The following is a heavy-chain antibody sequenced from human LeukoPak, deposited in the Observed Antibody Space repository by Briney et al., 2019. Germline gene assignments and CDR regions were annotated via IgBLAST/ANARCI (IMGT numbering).Heavy chain of an antibody. J-gene: IGHJ4*02. CDR3: AKEQTSSGYFDY. CDR2: ISGNGGRT. Sequence: GGSLRLSCAASGFTFNNYAMSWVPQGPGKGLEWVAAISGNGGRTYYRDSVKGRFTISRDNPKNTLYLLMNSLSAEDTALYYCAKEQTSSGYFDYWGQGTLVTVSS. CDR1: GFTFNNYA. V-gene: IGHV3-23*01. D-gene: IGHD3-10*01.